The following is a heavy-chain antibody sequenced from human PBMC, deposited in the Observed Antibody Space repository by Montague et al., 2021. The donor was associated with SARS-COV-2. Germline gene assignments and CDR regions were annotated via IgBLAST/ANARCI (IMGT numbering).Heavy chain of an antibody. Sequence: SETLSLTCTVSGGSISNYYWSWIRQPPGKGLEWIGYIYSSGGTNYNPSLKSRVTLSLDAAKNHFSLRLSSVTAADTAVYYCARRTDIWTGYYDYWGQGTLVTVSS. J-gene: IGHJ4*02. CDR2: IYSSGGT. D-gene: IGHD3-9*01. CDR3: ARRTDIWTGYYDY. V-gene: IGHV4-59*12. CDR1: GGSISNYY.